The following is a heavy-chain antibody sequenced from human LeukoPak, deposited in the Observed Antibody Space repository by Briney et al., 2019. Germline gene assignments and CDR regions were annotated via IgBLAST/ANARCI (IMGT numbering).Heavy chain of an antibody. CDR1: GFTFSSYA. CDR3: AKDRGRYYDSSGYYWGYYFDS. CDR2: ISGSGGST. D-gene: IGHD3-22*01. J-gene: IGHJ4*02. V-gene: IGHV3-23*01. Sequence: GGSLRLSCAASGFTFSSYAMSWVRQAPGKGLEWVSAISGSGGSTYYADSVKGRFTISRDNSKNTLYLQMNSLRAEDTAVYYCAKDRGRYYDSSGYYWGYYFDSWGQGILVTVPT.